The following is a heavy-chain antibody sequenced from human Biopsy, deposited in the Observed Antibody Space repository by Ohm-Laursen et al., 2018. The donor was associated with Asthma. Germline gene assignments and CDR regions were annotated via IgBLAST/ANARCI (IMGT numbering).Heavy chain of an antibody. D-gene: IGHD3-9*01. Sequence: SLRLSCTASGFTFSSYAMSWVRQAPGKGLEWVSAISGSGGSTYYADSVKGRLTISRDNSKNTLYLQMNSLRAEDTAVYYCAKDRDYDILTGPPGFDYWGQGTRVTVSS. CDR2: ISGSGGST. CDR1: GFTFSSYA. CDR3: AKDRDYDILTGPPGFDY. J-gene: IGHJ4*02. V-gene: IGHV3-23*01.